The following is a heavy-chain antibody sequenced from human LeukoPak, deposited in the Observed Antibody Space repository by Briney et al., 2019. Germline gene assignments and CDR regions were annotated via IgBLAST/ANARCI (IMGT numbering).Heavy chain of an antibody. V-gene: IGHV3-23*01. J-gene: IGHJ4*02. Sequence: GGSLRLSCAASGFTFSSYAMSWVRQAPGTGLEWVSTITSSGGSTYYADSVKGRFTISRDNSKNTLFLQMNSLRAEDTAVYYCAKEPDYGDYFDYWGQGTLVTVSS. CDR1: GFTFSSYA. CDR3: AKEPDYGDYFDY. CDR2: ITSSGGST. D-gene: IGHD4-17*01.